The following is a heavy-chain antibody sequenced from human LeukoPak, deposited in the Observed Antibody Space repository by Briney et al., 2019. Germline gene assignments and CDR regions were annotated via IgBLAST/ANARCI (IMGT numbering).Heavy chain of an antibody. J-gene: IGHJ3*02. V-gene: IGHV1-69*04. D-gene: IGHD3-22*01. CDR3: VYYDSSGYSGNAFDI. CDR1: GGTFSSYA. CDR2: IIPILDIA. Sequence: SVKVSCKASGGTFSSYAISWVRQAPGQGLEWMGRIIPILDIANYAQKFQGRVTITADKSTSTAYMELSSLRSEDTAVYYCVYYDSSGYSGNAFDIWGQGTMVTVSS.